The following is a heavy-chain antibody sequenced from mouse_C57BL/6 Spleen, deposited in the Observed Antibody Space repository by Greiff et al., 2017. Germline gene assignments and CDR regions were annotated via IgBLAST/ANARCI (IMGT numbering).Heavy chain of an antibody. J-gene: IGHJ2*01. Sequence: QVQLQQPGAELVRPGSSVKLSCKASGYTFTSYWMHWVKQRPIQGLEWIGNIDPSDSETPYNQKFKDKATLTVDKSSSTAYMQLSSLTSEDSAVYYCARNYGKEGYFDYWGQGTTLTVSS. CDR1: GYTFTSYW. CDR3: ARNYGKEGYFDY. D-gene: IGHD2-1*01. V-gene: IGHV1-52*01. CDR2: IDPSDSET.